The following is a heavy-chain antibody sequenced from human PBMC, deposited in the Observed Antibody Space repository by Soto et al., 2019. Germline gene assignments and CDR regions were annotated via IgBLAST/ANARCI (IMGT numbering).Heavy chain of an antibody. Sequence: ETLSLTCTVSGGSISSSSYYWGWIRQPPGKGLEWIGSIYYSGSTYYNPSLKSRVTISVDTSKNQFSLKLSSVTAADTAVYYCARQIDYSNYPPLWYYYYGMDVWGQGTTVTV. CDR2: IYYSGST. J-gene: IGHJ6*02. D-gene: IGHD4-4*01. CDR1: GGSISSSSYY. V-gene: IGHV4-39*01. CDR3: ARQIDYSNYPPLWYYYYGMDV.